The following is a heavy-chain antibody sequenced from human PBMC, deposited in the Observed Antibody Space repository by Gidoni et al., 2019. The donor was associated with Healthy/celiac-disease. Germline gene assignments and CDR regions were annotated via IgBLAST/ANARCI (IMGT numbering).Heavy chain of an antibody. CDR3: AREREDAAAGVFDY. V-gene: IGHV3-33*01. D-gene: IGHD6-13*01. Sequence: QVQLVESGGGVVQPGRSLRLSCAASGVTFSSYGMHWVRQAPGKGREWVAVIWYDGSNKYYADSVKGRFTISRDNSKNTLYLQMNSLRAEDTAVYYCAREREDAAAGVFDYWGQGTLVTVSS. CDR2: IWYDGSNK. CDR1: GVTFSSYG. J-gene: IGHJ4*02.